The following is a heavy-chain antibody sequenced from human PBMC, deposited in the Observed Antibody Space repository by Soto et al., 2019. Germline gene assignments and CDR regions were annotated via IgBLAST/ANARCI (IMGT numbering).Heavy chain of an antibody. J-gene: IGHJ4*02. V-gene: IGHV3-23*01. CDR1: GFTFSSYA. CDR2: IGGSGGST. D-gene: IGHD6-13*01. Sequence: PGGSLRLSCAASGFTFSSYAMSWVRQAPGKGLKWVSAIGGSGGSTYYADSVKGRFTISRDNSKNTLYLQMNSLRAEDTAVYYCAKESTAQQLVPYYFAYWGQGTLVTVSS. CDR3: AKESTAQQLVPYYFAY.